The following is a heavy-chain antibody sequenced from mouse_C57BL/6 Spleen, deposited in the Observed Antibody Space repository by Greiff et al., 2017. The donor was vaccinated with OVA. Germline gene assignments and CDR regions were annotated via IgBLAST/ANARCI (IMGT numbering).Heavy chain of an antibody. D-gene: IGHD2-4*01. V-gene: IGHV1-15*01. Sequence: QVQLKESGAELVRPGASVTLSCKASGYTFTDYEMHWVKQTPVHGLEWIGAIDPETGGTAYNQKFKGKAILTADKSSSTAYMELRSLTSEDSAVYYCTRYRLPYAMDYWGQGTSVTVSS. J-gene: IGHJ4*01. CDR2: IDPETGGT. CDR3: TRYRLPYAMDY. CDR1: GYTFTDYE.